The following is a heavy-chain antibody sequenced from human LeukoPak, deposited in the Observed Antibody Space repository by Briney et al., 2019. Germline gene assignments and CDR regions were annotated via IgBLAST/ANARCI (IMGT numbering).Heavy chain of an antibody. CDR3: ATITTYYDILTGYYTNWFDP. J-gene: IGHJ5*02. CDR1: GYSFTSYW. Sequence: GESLKISCKGSGYSFTSYWIGWGRQMPGKGLEWMGIIYPGDSDTRYSPSFQGQVTISADKSISTAYLQWSSLKASDTAMYYCATITTYYDILTGYYTNWFDPWGQGTLVTVSS. V-gene: IGHV5-51*01. D-gene: IGHD3-9*01. CDR2: IYPGDSDT.